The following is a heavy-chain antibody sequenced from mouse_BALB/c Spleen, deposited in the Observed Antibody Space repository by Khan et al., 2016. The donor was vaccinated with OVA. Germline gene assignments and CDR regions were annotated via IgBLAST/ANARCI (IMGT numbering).Heavy chain of an antibody. D-gene: IGHD1-1*01. CDR2: ILPGSGST. Sequence: QIQLVQSGAELMKPGASVKISCKATGYTFSSYWIEWVKQRPGNGLEWIGEILPGSGSTNYNEKFKDKVTFTADTSSHTAYMQLSSLTSEDSAHYYWARGNYYGSNSWFGYWGKVTLVNVSA. CDR1: GYTFSSYW. J-gene: IGHJ3*01. CDR3: ARGNYYGSNSWFGY. V-gene: IGHV1-9*01.